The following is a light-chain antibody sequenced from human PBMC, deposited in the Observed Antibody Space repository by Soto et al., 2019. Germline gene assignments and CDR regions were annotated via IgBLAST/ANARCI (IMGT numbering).Light chain of an antibody. CDR2: GTS. V-gene: IGKV1-12*01. Sequence: DIQMTQSPSSVSASVGDRVTITYRASHGVGGRLAWYQQKPGKAPNLLIYGTSTSHSGVPSRFSGSASGTDFTLSINNLQPDDFATYYCHQGNSFPRTFGQGTKVEIK. CDR1: HGVGGR. J-gene: IGKJ1*01. CDR3: HQGNSFPRT.